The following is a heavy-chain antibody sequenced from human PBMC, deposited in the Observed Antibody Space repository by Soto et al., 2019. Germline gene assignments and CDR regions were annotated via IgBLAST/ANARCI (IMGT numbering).Heavy chain of an antibody. D-gene: IGHD3-16*01. J-gene: IGHJ5*02. CDR2: IDPSDSYT. CDR1: GYSFTVYW. V-gene: IGHV5-10-1*01. CDR3: ARHEGGLKNWFDP. Sequence: PGESLKSSCKGSGYSFTVYWISWVRQMPGKGLEWMGRIDPSDSYTNYSPSFQGHVTISADKSISTAYLQWSSLKASDTAMYYCARHEGGLKNWFDPWGQGTLVTVSS.